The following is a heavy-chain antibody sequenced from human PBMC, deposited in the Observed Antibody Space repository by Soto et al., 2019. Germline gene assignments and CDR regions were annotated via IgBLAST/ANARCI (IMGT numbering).Heavy chain of an antibody. D-gene: IGHD3-22*01. CDR2: IIPILGIA. J-gene: IGHJ6*02. Sequence: SVKVSCKASGGTFSSYTISWVRQAPGQGLEWMGRIIPILGIANYAQKFQGRVTMTTDTSTRTAYMNLRGLRSDDTAVYYCARGGYYDSSGSRNYHYYGLDVWGPGTTVTVSS. V-gene: IGHV1-69*02. CDR1: GGTFSSYT. CDR3: ARGGYYDSSGSRNYHYYGLDV.